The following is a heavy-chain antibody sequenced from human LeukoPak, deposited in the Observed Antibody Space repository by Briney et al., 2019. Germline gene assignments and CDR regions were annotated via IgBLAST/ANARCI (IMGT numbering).Heavy chain of an antibody. CDR3: ARELGYSGSYCDY. Sequence: GGSLRLSCAASGFTFSSYSMNWVRQAPGKGLEWVSYISSSSSTIYYADSVKGRFTISRDNAKNSLYLQMNSLRAEDTAVYYCARELGYSGSYCDYWGQGTLVTVSS. D-gene: IGHD1-26*01. CDR1: GFTFSSYS. CDR2: ISSSSSTI. V-gene: IGHV3-48*01. J-gene: IGHJ4*02.